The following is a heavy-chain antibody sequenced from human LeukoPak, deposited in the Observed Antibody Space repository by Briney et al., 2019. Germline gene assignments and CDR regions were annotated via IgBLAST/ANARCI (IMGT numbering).Heavy chain of an antibody. CDR3: ARGGGIAARPGIDY. J-gene: IGHJ4*02. D-gene: IGHD6-6*01. CDR2: IIPIFGTA. V-gene: IGHV1-69*13. CDR1: GGTFSSYA. Sequence: ASVKVSCKASGGTFSSYAISWVRQAPGQGLEWRGGIIPIFGTANYAQKFQGRVTITADESTSTAYMELSSLRSEDTAVYYCARGGGIAARPGIDYWGQGTLVTVSS.